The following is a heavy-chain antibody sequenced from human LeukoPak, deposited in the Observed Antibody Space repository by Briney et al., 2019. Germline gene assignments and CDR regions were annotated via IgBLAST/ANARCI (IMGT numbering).Heavy chain of an antibody. CDR1: GGSIRSYY. V-gene: IGHV4-59*01. CDR2: IYYSGNT. D-gene: IGHD3-9*01. CDR3: AREVTDILTAYGLYYFDY. Sequence: PSETLSLTCTVSGGSIRSYYWSWIRQPPGKGLEWIGYIYYSGNTNYNPSLKSRVTISVDTSKNQFSLKLSSVTAADTAVYYCAREVTDILTAYGLYYFDYWGQGTLVTVSS. J-gene: IGHJ4*02.